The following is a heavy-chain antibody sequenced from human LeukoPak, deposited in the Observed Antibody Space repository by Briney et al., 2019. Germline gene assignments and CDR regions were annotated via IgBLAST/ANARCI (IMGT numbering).Heavy chain of an antibody. J-gene: IGHJ4*02. CDR3: ARETGGSGWYDY. CDR1: GFTFSSYN. V-gene: IGHV3-21*01. D-gene: IGHD6-19*01. CDR2: ISTSSRFI. Sequence: GGSLRLSCAGSGFTFSSYNMNWVRQAPGKGLEWVSYISTSSRFIYYADSVKGRFTISRDNAKNSLYLQMNSLRAEDTAMYYCARETGGSGWYDYWGQGTLVTVSS.